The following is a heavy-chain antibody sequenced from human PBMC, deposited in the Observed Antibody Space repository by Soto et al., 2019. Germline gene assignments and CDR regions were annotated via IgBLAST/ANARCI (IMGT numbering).Heavy chain of an antibody. CDR2: IYHAGSV. J-gene: IGHJ6*02. Sequence: SETLSLTCAVSGYSIGSGHYWAWIRQSPGKGLEWIGSIYHAGSVYYNPSLNGRVALSMDTSKNHFSLKLTSVTAADTAVYYCARTFDYYGMDVWGQGTTVTVSS. CDR1: GYSIGSGHY. V-gene: IGHV4-38-2*01. CDR3: ARTFDYYGMDV.